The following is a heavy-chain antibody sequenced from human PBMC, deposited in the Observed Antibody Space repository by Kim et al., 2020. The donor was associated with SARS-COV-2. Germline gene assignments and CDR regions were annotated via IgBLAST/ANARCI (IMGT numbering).Heavy chain of an antibody. J-gene: IGHJ6*02. D-gene: IGHD6-19*01. V-gene: IGHV4-39*01. CDR3: ARHVSGWYVKGMDV. Sequence: NPSLESRVTISVDTSKNQFSLKLSSVTAADTAVYYCARHVSGWYVKGMDVWGQGTTVTVSS.